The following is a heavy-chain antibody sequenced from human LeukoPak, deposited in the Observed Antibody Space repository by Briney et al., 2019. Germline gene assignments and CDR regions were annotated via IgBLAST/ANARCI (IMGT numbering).Heavy chain of an antibody. Sequence: PGGSLRLSCAASGFTFSSYWMSWVRQAPGKGLEWVANIKEDGSEKYYVDSVKGRFTISRDNAKNSLYLQMNSLRAEDTAVYYCAREGGYGVFDYWGQGTLVTVSS. D-gene: IGHD5-12*01. CDR3: AREGGYGVFDY. CDR1: GFTFSSYW. V-gene: IGHV3-7*01. J-gene: IGHJ4*02. CDR2: IKEDGSEK.